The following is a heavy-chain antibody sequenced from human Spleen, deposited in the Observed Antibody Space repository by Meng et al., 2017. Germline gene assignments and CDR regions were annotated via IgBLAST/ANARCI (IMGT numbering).Heavy chain of an antibody. CDR3: AANFHILTGYYDNHGFDI. CDR2: ISYSGRA. CDR1: GGSISSYY. V-gene: IGHV4-59*12. D-gene: IGHD3-9*01. J-gene: IGHJ3*02. Sequence: SETLSLTCTVSGGSISSYYWSWIRQPPGMGLEWIGYISYSGRASYSPSLKSRVTISVDTSKNQFSLKLSSVTAADTAVYFCAANFHILTGYYDNHGFDIWGQGTMVTVSS.